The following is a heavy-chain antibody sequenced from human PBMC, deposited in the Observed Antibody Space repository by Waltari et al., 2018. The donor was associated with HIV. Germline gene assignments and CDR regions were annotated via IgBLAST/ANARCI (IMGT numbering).Heavy chain of an antibody. CDR1: GGSISSSSYY. D-gene: IGHD5-12*01. CDR2: IYYSGST. CDR3: ARRDIATFAFDI. V-gene: IGHV4-39*01. Sequence: QLQLQESGPGLVKPSETLSLTCTVSGGSISSSSYYWGWIRQPPGKGLEWIGSIYYSGSTNYNPSLKSRVTISVDTSKNQFSLKLSSVTAADTAVYYCARRDIATFAFDIWGQGTMVTVSS. J-gene: IGHJ3*02.